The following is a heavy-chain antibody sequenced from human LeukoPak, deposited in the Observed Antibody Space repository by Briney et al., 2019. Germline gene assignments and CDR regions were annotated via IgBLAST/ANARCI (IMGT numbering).Heavy chain of an antibody. V-gene: IGHV3-15*01. CDR1: GFTFSNTW. D-gene: IGHD1-14*01. CDR2: IKSKSDGGTT. J-gene: IGHJ4*02. Sequence: GGSRRLSCAASGFTFSNTWMNWVRQAPGKGLEWVARIKSKSDGGTTDYAAPVKGRFTISRDDSKNTLYLQMNSLKTDDTAVYYCTTTRTYWGQGTLVTVSS. CDR3: TTTRTY.